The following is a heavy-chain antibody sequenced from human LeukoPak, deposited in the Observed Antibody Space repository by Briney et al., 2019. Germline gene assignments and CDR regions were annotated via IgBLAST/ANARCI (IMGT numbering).Heavy chain of an antibody. CDR2: ISSGISTI. CDR3: VRDPYCSGGSCSLDH. D-gene: IGHD2-15*01. J-gene: IGHJ5*02. CDR1: GFTFSSYA. Sequence: GGSLRLSCAPSGFTFSSYAMNWVRQAPGKGLEWVSYISSGISTIFYADSVKGRFTISRDNAKNSLYLQMNSLRVVDTAVYYCVRDPYCSGGSCSLDHWGQGTLVTVSS. V-gene: IGHV3-48*01.